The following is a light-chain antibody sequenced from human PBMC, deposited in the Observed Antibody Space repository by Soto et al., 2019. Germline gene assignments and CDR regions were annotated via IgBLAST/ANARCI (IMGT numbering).Light chain of an antibody. CDR1: SGSIVSNY. CDR3: QSYDSSNHWV. J-gene: IGLJ3*02. CDR2: KDD. Sequence: NFMLAQPHSVSESPGKTVTISCTRSSGSIVSNYVQWYQQRPGSAPTTMIYKDDQRPSGVPDRFSGSIDSSSNSASLTISGLKTEDEADYYCQSYDSSNHWVFGGGTQLTVL. V-gene: IGLV6-57*03.